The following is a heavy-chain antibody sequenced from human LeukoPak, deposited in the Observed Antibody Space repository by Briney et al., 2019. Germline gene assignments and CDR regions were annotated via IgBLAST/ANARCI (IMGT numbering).Heavy chain of an antibody. CDR3: AKDRVNDYVWGSYRSNWFDP. Sequence: PGGSLRLSCAASGFTVSSNYMSWVRQAPGKGLEWVSIIYSGGSTYYADSVKGRFTISRDNSKNTLYLQMNSLRAEDTAVYYCAKDRVNDYVWGSYRSNWFDPWGQGTLVTVSS. CDR2: IYSGGST. CDR1: GFTVSSNY. V-gene: IGHV3-53*01. J-gene: IGHJ5*02. D-gene: IGHD3-16*02.